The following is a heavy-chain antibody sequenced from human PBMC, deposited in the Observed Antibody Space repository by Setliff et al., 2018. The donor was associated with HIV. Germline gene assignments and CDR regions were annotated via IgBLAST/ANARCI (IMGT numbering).Heavy chain of an antibody. Sequence: PSETLSLTCTVSGGSISTSYWSWIRQPAGKGLEWIGRIYTSGSTNYNPSLKSRVTMSVDTSKNQFSLKVNSVTAADTAVYYCARSPRIGVAGEFEYWGQGTLVTVSS. CDR1: GGSISTSY. CDR3: ARSPRIGVAGEFEY. V-gene: IGHV4-4*07. D-gene: IGHD6-19*01. CDR2: IYTSGST. J-gene: IGHJ4*02.